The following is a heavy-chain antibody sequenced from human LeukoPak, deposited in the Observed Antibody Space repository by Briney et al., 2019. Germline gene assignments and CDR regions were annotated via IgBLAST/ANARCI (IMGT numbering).Heavy chain of an antibody. V-gene: IGHV4-59*01. CDR3: ARDSYYYDSSGYYGCAFDI. CDR2: IYYSGST. CDR1: GGSISSYY. Sequence: PSETLSLTCTVSGGSISSYYWSWIRQPPGKGLEWIGYIYYSGSTTYNPSLKSRVTISVDTSKNQFSLTLSSVTAADTAVCYCARDSYYYDSSGYYGCAFDIWGQGTMVTVSS. J-gene: IGHJ3*02. D-gene: IGHD3-22*01.